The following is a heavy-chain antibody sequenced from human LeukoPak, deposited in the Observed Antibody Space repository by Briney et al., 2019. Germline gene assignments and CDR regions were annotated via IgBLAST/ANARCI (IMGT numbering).Heavy chain of an antibody. Sequence: GRSLRLSCAASGFTFSSYGMHWVRQAPGKGLEWVAVISYDGSNKYYADSVKGRFTISRDNSKNTLYLQMNSLRAEDTAVYYCAKDEGATRPYYFDYWGQGTLVTVSS. V-gene: IGHV3-30*18. CDR2: ISYDGSNK. J-gene: IGHJ4*02. CDR3: AKDEGATRPYYFDY. D-gene: IGHD1-26*01. CDR1: GFTFSSYG.